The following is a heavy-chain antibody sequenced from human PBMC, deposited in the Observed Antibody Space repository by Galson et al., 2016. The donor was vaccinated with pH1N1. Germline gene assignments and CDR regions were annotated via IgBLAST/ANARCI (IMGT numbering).Heavy chain of an antibody. CDR2: VSTSNGNT. J-gene: IGHJ4*02. V-gene: IGHV1-18*01. CDR1: GGTFTSYN. D-gene: IGHD6-19*01. CDR3: ARLGASVGGTTY. Sequence: SVKVSCKASGGTFTSYNIGWVRQAPGQGLEFMGWVSTSNGNTHFAQKFQGRVTLTTDTSTSTAYMELRSLRSDDTAVYYCARLGASVGGTTYWGQGTLVTVSS.